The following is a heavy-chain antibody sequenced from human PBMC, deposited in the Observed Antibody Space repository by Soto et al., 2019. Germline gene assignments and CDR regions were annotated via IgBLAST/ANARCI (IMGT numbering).Heavy chain of an antibody. D-gene: IGHD3-16*01. CDR1: GFTFSSYA. CDR2: ISGSGGST. J-gene: IGHJ4*02. V-gene: IGHV3-23*01. Sequence: PGGSLRLSCAASGFTFSSYAMSWVRQAPGKGLEWVSAISGSGGSTYYADSVKGRFTISRDNSKNTLYLQMNSLRAEDTAVYYCAKVIPGRKWRAFSGFDYWGQGTLVTVSS. CDR3: AKVIPGRKWRAFSGFDY.